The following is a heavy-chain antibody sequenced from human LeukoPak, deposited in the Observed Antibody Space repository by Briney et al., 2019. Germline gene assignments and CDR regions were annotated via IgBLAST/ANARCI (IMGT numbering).Heavy chain of an antibody. CDR1: GGSISSYY. J-gene: IGHJ5*02. CDR3: ARVLGYSGSPLRFDP. V-gene: IGHV4-59*01. D-gene: IGHD1-26*01. CDR2: IYYSGST. Sequence: PSETLSLTCTVSGGSISSYYWSWIRQPPGKGLEWIGYIYYSGSTNYNPSLKSRVTISVDTSKNQFSPKLSSVTAADTAVYYCARVLGYSGSPLRFDPWGQGTLVTVSS.